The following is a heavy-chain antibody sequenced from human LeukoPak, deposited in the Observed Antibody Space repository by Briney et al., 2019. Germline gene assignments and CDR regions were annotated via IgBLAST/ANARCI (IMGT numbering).Heavy chain of an antibody. V-gene: IGHV3-23*01. CDR2: ISGSGGST. Sequence: PGGSLRLSCAASGFTFSSYAMSWVRQAPGKGLEWVSAISGSGGSTYYADSVKGRFTISRDNAKNSLYLQMNSLRAEDTAVYYCARSQRGADYDFWSGYYPDDAFDIWGQGTMVTVSS. CDR3: ARSQRGADYDFWSGYYPDDAFDI. CDR1: GFTFSSYA. J-gene: IGHJ3*02. D-gene: IGHD3-3*01.